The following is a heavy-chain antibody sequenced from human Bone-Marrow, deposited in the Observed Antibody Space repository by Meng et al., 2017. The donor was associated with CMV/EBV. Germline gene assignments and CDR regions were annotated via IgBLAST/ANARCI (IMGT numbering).Heavy chain of an antibody. J-gene: IGHJ4*02. D-gene: IGHD6-19*01. CDR1: GFTFSSYW. CDR3: ARDAGGSGWPSLNDY. Sequence: GESLKISCAASGFTFSSYWLSWVRQAPGKGLEWVASIKQDGSEMYYVDSGKGRFTISRDNARNSLYLQMDSLGAEDTALYYCARDAGGSGWPSLNDYWGQGTLVTVSS. CDR2: IKQDGSEM. V-gene: IGHV3-7*01.